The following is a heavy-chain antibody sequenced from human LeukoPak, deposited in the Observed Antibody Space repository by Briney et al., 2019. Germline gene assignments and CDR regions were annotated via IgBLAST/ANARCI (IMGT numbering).Heavy chain of an antibody. CDR2: INEDGSEK. J-gene: IGHJ4*02. Sequence: GGSLRLSCAASGFTFSTSWMNWVRQAPGKGLEWVVSINEDGSEKYYVDSVKGRFTVSRDNAKNSLYLRMNSLRVEDTAVYYCARAEGGVDPSLDYWGQGTLVTVSS. CDR1: GFTFSTSW. D-gene: IGHD2-15*01. V-gene: IGHV3-7*01. CDR3: ARAEGGVDPSLDY.